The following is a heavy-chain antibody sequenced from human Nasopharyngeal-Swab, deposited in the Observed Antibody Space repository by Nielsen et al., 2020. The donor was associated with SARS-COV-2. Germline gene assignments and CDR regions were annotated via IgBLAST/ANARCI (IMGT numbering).Heavy chain of an antibody. J-gene: IGHJ4*02. D-gene: IGHD2-15*01. V-gene: IGHV3-23*01. CDR2: VSGSGGTT. Sequence: WIRQPPGKGLEWVSGVSGSGGTTKHADSVKGRFTISRDNSKNKLYLQMHSLRVEDTAVYYCAKDRYCSGGACYFSGFDYWGLGTLVTVSS. CDR3: AKDRYCSGGACYFSGFDY.